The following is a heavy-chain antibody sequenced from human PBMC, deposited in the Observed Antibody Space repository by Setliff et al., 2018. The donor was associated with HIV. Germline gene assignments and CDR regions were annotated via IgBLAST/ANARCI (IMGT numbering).Heavy chain of an antibody. CDR3: ARHSSSGWYSDHDAFDI. CDR1: GYSFTNYW. Sequence: HGESLKISCKGSGYSFTNYWIGWVRQMPGKGLEWMGIIYPADSDTRYSPSFQGQVTISADKSISTAYLQWSSLKASDTAMYYCARHSSSGWYSDHDAFDIWGQGTMVTVSS. V-gene: IGHV5-51*01. CDR2: IYPADSDT. J-gene: IGHJ3*02. D-gene: IGHD6-19*01.